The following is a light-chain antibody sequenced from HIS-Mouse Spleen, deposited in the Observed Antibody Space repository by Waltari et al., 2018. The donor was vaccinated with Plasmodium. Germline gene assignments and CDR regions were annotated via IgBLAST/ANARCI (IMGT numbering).Light chain of an antibody. CDR2: EDS. J-gene: IGLJ3*02. CDR3: YSTDSSGNHRV. Sequence: SYELTQPPSVSVSPGQTARLTCSGPAWPKQYAYLYQQKSGQAPVLVIYEDSKRPSGIPERFSGSSSGTMATLTISGAQVEDEADYYCYSTDSSGNHRVFGGGTKLTVL. V-gene: IGLV3-10*01. CDR1: AWPKQY.